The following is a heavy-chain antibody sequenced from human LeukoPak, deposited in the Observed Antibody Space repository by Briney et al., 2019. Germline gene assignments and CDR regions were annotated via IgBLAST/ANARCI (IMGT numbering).Heavy chain of an antibody. CDR2: ISGSGGST. Sequence: PGGSLRLSCAASGFTFSSYAMSWVRQAPGKGLEWVLAISGSGGSTYYADSVKGRFTISRDNSKNTLYLQMNSLRAEDTAVYYCATNYKRTAIVPFDYWGQGTLVTVSS. J-gene: IGHJ4*02. D-gene: IGHD5-18*01. V-gene: IGHV3-23*01. CDR1: GFTFSSYA. CDR3: ATNYKRTAIVPFDY.